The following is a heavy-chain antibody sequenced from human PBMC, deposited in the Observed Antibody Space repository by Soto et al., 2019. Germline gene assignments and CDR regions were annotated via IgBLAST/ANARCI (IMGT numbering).Heavy chain of an antibody. CDR2: IIPIFGTA. V-gene: IGHV1-69*13. CDR1: GGTFSSYA. Sequence: GASVKVSCKASGGTFSSYAISWVRQAPGQGLEWMGGIIPIFGTANYAQKFQGRVTITADESTSTAYMELSSLRSEDTAVYYCARGPGWELLRAFDYWGQGTLVTVSS. D-gene: IGHD1-26*01. CDR3: ARGPGWELLRAFDY. J-gene: IGHJ4*02.